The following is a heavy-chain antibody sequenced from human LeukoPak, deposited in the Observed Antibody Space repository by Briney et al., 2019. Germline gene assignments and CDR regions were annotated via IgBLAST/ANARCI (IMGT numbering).Heavy chain of an antibody. V-gene: IGHV3-23*01. J-gene: IGHJ3*02. CDR3: AKATGSYFQAAFDI. CDR1: GFTVSSNY. Sequence: QSGGSLRLSCAASGFTVSSNYMSWVRQAPGKGLEWVSAISGSGGSTYYADSVKGRFTISRDNSKNTLYLQMNSLRAEDTAVYYCAKATGSYFQAAFDIWGQGTMVTVSS. CDR2: ISGSGGST. D-gene: IGHD1-26*01.